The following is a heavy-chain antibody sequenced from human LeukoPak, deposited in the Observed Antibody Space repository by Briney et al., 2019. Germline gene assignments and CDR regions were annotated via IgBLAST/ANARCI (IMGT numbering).Heavy chain of an antibody. V-gene: IGHV3-7*01. D-gene: IGHD2-15*01. Sequence: GGSLRLSCAASGFTFSSYSMSWVRQAPGKGLEWVASIKQDGSVKYYVDSVKGRFTISRDNAKNSLYLQMNSLRAEDTAVYYCARTFVGYCSASTCYYFDYWGQGTLVTVSS. CDR1: GFTFSSYS. J-gene: IGHJ4*02. CDR2: IKQDGSVK. CDR3: ARTFVGYCSASTCYYFDY.